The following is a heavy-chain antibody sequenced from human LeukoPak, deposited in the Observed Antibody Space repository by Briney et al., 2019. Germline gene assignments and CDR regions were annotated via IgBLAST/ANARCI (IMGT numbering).Heavy chain of an antibody. V-gene: IGHV4-4*09. CDR3: ARQDGLWVGDLGGWFDF. CDR1: VTSISRHY. D-gene: IGHD3-10*01. J-gene: IGHJ5*01. Sequence: PSETLSLTCTVSVTSISRHYWSWLRQSAGLGLEWLGYISTTGSTTYNPSLEGRVTTSEDTSQNQLSLTLSSVTAADTAVYFCARQDGLWVGDLGGWFDFWGQGIQVTVSS. CDR2: ISTTGST.